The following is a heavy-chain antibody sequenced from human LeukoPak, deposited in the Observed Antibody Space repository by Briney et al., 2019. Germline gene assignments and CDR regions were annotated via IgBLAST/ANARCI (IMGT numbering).Heavy chain of an antibody. CDR3: ARGWSTMADY. Sequence: SETLSLTCAVYGGSFSGYYWSWIRQPPGKGLEWIGEINHSGSTNYNPSLKSRVTISVDTSKNQSSLKLSSVTAADTAVYYCARGWSTMADYWGQGTLVTVSS. V-gene: IGHV4-34*01. CDR1: GGSFSGYY. J-gene: IGHJ4*02. CDR2: INHSGST. D-gene: IGHD3-10*01.